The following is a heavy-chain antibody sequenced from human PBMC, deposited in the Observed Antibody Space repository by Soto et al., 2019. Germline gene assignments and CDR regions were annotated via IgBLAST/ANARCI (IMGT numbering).Heavy chain of an antibody. CDR2: ISPDGTED. CDR3: TKDRSAVCGVDCHFDY. CDR1: GFTFSSHG. D-gene: IGHD2-21*02. Sequence: QVQLVESGGGVVQPGRSLRLSCAATGFTFSSHGMHCVRQAPGKGLEWLSVISPDGTEDYYADSVRGRFTISRDNSKNALYLQMNSLRPEDTAVYYCTKDRSAVCGVDCHFDYWGQGSLVSVSS. J-gene: IGHJ4*02. V-gene: IGHV3-30*18.